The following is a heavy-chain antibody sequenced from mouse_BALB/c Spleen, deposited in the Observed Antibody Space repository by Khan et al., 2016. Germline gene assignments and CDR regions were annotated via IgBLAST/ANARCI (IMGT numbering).Heavy chain of an antibody. CDR3: AICDSFAMDC. D-gene: IGHD3-2*01. V-gene: IGHV5-9-2*01. CDR1: GFTLSSYG. J-gene: IGHJ4*01. CDR2: ISRGGSYT. Sequence: EVELVESGGCLVKPGGSLKLSCAASGFTLSSYGTSRVRQTPEQRPERVATISRGGSYTYYPDSVKGQFTISRDTAQSILYLQMSILRSEETALYCCAICDSFAMDCWGQGTSGTVSS.